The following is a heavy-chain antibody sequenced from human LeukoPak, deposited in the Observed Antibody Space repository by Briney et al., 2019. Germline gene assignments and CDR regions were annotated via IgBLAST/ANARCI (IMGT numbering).Heavy chain of an antibody. V-gene: IGHV3-30*18. J-gene: IGHJ6*02. CDR3: AKDAQQLVRYYYYGMDV. CDR2: ISYDGSNK. D-gene: IGHD6-13*01. CDR1: GFTFSSYG. Sequence: GGSLRLSCAASGFTFSSYGMHWVRQAPGKGLEWVAVISYDGSNKYYADSVKGRFTISRDNSKNTLYLQMNSLRAEDTAVYYCAKDAQQLVRYYYYGMDVWGQGATVTVSS.